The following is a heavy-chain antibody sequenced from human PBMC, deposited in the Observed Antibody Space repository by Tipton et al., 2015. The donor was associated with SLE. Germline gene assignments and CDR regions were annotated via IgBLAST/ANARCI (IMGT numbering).Heavy chain of an antibody. V-gene: IGHV4-61*09. CDR1: GGSISSGSYY. CDR3: AREPFVPAAGKARGYYYYMDV. Sequence: TLSLTCTVSGGSISSGSYYWSWIRQPAGKGLEWIGYIYNSGTTNYNPSLKSRVTISVDTSKNQFSLKLSSVTAADTAVYYCAREPFVPAAGKARGYYYYMDVWGKGTTVTVSS. J-gene: IGHJ6*03. D-gene: IGHD2-2*01. CDR2: IYNSGTT.